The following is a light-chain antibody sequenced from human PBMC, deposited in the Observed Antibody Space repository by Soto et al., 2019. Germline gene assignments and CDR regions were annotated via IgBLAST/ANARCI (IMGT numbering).Light chain of an antibody. CDR2: WAS. CDR1: QSLYNSNNLNY. J-gene: IGKJ2*01. CDR3: QQYHSTPST. V-gene: IGKV4-1*01. Sequence: DIVMTQSPDSLAVSLGERATINCKSSQSLYNSNNLNYLAWYQQKPGQPPKLLLYWASTRESGVPDRFSGSGSGTDFNLTISSLQAADVAVYYCQQYHSTPSTFGQGTKLEIK.